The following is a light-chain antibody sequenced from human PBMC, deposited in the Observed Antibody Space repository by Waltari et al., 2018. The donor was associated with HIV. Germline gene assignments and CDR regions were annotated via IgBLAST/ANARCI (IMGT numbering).Light chain of an antibody. Sequence: QSVLTQPPSASGTPGQRVTISCSGSSSNIGSNTVNWYQQLPGTAPKLLIYSSNQRPAGVPDRLPGSKSGTSASLAISGLQSEDEADYYCAAWDDSLNGYVFGTGTKVTVL. CDR1: SSNIGSNT. CDR2: SSN. CDR3: AAWDDSLNGYV. V-gene: IGLV1-44*01. J-gene: IGLJ1*01.